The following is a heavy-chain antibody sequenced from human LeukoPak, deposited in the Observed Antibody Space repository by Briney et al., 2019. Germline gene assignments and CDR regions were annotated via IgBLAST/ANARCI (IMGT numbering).Heavy chain of an antibody. V-gene: IGHV3-30*03. D-gene: IGHD2-2*01. CDR1: GFSFSSYG. Sequence: GGSLRLSCAASGFSFSSYGLHWVRQAPGKGLEWVAVISYDGSNKYYADSVRGRFTISRDNSKNTLYLQMNSLRAEDTAVYYCARDRCSSTSCYWGQGTLVTVSS. CDR2: ISYDGSNK. J-gene: IGHJ4*02. CDR3: ARDRCSSTSCY.